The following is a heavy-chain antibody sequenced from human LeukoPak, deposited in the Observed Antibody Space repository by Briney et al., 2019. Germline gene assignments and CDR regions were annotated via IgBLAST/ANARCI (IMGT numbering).Heavy chain of an antibody. V-gene: IGHV3-66*01. CDR1: GFTFSSYA. D-gene: IGHD3-10*01. CDR2: IYSGGYT. CDR3: ARTRTFGETSDAFDI. J-gene: IGHJ3*02. Sequence: GGSLRLSCAASGFTFSSYAMSWVRQAPGKGLEWVSVIYSGGYTNYADSVKGRFTISRDNSKNTLYLQMNSLRAEDTAVYYCARTRTFGETSDAFDIWGQGTMVTVSS.